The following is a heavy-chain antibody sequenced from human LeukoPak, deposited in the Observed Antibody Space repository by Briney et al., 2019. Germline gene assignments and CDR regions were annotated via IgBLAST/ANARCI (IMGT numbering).Heavy chain of an antibody. V-gene: IGHV4-39*07. Sequence: SETLSLTCTVSGGSISSYYWGWIRQPPGKGLEWIGSIYYSGSTYYNPSLKSRVTISVDTSKNQFSLKLSSVTAADTAVYYCARVDYGGPRGWGQGTLVTVSS. CDR1: GGSISSYY. D-gene: IGHD4-23*01. CDR3: ARVDYGGPRG. J-gene: IGHJ4*02. CDR2: IYYSGST.